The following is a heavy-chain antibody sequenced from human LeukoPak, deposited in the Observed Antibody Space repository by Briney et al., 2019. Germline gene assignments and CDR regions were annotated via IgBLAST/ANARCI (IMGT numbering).Heavy chain of an antibody. CDR2: IYYSGST. D-gene: IGHD6-13*01. Sequence: SETLSLTCTVSGGSISSSSYYWGWIRQPPGKGLEWIGSIYYSGSTYYNPSLKSRVTISVDTSKNQFSLKLSSVTAADTAVYYCARPRGEQQLETVSWFDPWGQGTLVTVSS. CDR1: GGSISSSSYY. CDR3: ARPRGEQQLETVSWFDP. J-gene: IGHJ5*02. V-gene: IGHV4-39*07.